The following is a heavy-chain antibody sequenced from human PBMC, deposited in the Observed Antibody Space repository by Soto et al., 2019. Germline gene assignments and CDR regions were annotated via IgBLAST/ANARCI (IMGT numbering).Heavy chain of an antibody. CDR3: ANSRGWHENFDY. J-gene: IGHJ4*02. V-gene: IGHV3-23*01. D-gene: IGHD6-19*01. CDR2: ISGSGGST. Sequence: GGSLRLSCAASGFTFSSYAMSWVRQAPGKGLEWVSAISGSGGSTYYADSVKGRFTISRDNSKNTLYLQMNSLRAEDTAVYYCANSRGWHENFDYWGQGTLVTVSS. CDR1: GFTFSSYA.